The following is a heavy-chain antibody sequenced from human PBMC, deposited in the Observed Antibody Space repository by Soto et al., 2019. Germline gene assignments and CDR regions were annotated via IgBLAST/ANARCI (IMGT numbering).Heavy chain of an antibody. CDR1: GYSFTSYW. D-gene: IGHD3-3*01. V-gene: IGHV5-10-1*01. J-gene: IGHJ4*02. Sequence: GESLKISCKGSGYSFTSYWISWVRQMPGKGLEWMGRIDPSDSYTNYSPSFQGHVTISADKSISTAYLQWSSLKASDTAMYYFARHEPTIFGVVIIHGNYYFDYWGQGTLVTVSS. CDR2: IDPSDSYT. CDR3: ARHEPTIFGVVIIHGNYYFDY.